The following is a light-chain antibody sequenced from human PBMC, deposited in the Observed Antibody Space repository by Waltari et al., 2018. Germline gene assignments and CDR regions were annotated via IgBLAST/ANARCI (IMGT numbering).Light chain of an antibody. CDR3: QQRSTWPLT. Sequence: EIVMTQSPATLSVYPGERATLSCRASQSVSNNFAWFQHKPGQAPRLLIYGASTRAAGIPARFSGSGSGADFTLTISSLQSEDFALYYCQQRSTWPLTFGGGTKVEIK. V-gene: IGKV3-15*01. CDR1: QSVSNN. J-gene: IGKJ4*01. CDR2: GAS.